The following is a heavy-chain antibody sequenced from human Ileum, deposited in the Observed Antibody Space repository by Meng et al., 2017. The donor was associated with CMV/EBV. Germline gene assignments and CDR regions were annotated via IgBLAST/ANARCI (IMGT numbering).Heavy chain of an antibody. V-gene: IGHV4-4*07. CDR2: IHPTGTT. CDR1: GCSLTSYS. J-gene: IGHJ5*02. CDR3: ARAAARGVPVDL. Sequence: HLEVSGPRLLQPSESLSLTCTVTGCSLTSYSWTWIRQPAGKGLEWIGRIHPTGTTDDNPSLRSRVSMSLDKSKNQFSLKLTSVTAADTAVYYCARAAARGVPVDLWGQGTLVTVSS. D-gene: IGHD3-10*01.